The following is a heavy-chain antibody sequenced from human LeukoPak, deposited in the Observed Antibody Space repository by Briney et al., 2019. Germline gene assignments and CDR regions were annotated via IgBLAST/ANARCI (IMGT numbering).Heavy chain of an antibody. Sequence: GASVKVSCKASGGTFSSYAISWVRQAPGQGLEWMGGIIPIFGTANYAQKLQGRVTMTTDTSTSTAYMELRSLRSDDTAVYYCARGPGIAAAGGTFDPWGQGTLVTVSS. CDR1: GGTFSSYA. J-gene: IGHJ5*02. V-gene: IGHV1-69*05. CDR3: ARGPGIAAAGGTFDP. CDR2: IIPIFGTA. D-gene: IGHD6-13*01.